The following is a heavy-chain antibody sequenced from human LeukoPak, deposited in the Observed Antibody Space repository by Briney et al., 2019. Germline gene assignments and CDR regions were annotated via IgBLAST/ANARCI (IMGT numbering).Heavy chain of an antibody. J-gene: IGHJ5*02. CDR2: ISAYNGNT. CDR1: GYTFTSYG. V-gene: IGHV1-18*01. CDR3: ARGYDILPGTGWFDP. Sequence: GASVKVSCKASGYTFTSYGISWVRQAPGQGLEWMGWISAYNGNTNYAQKRQGRVTMTTDTSTSTAYMGLRSLRSDDTAVYYCARGYDILPGTGWFDPWGQGTLVTVSS. D-gene: IGHD3-9*01.